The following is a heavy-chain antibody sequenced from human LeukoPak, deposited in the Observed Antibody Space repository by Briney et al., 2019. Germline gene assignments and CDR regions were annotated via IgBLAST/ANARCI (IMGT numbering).Heavy chain of an antibody. D-gene: IGHD2-15*01. CDR1: GGSISSGGYS. V-gene: IGHV4-30-2*01. J-gene: IGHJ4*02. CDR3: ARGGYCSGGSCLKFDY. Sequence: KTSETLSLTCAVSGGSISSGGYSWSWIRQPPGKGLEWIGYIYHSGSTYYNPSLKSRVTISVDTSKNQFSLKLSSVTAADTAVYYCARGGYCSGGSCLKFDYWGQGTLVTVSS. CDR2: IYHSGST.